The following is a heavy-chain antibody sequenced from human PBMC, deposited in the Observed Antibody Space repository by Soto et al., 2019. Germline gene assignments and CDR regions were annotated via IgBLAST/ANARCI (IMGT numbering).Heavy chain of an antibody. Sequence: EVQLVESGGGLVKPGGSLRLSCAASGFTFKTYTMHWVRQAPGKGLEWVSSISSGTTFIYYADSVKGRFTISRDDATNSVYLQMKRLGDGDTAVYYCVRKGQVGRTMVVYNWFDSWGQGTLVTVSS. V-gene: IGHV3-21*01. J-gene: IGHJ5*01. CDR3: VRKGQVGRTMVVYNWFDS. CDR2: ISSGTTFI. CDR1: GFTFKTYT. D-gene: IGHD1-26*01.